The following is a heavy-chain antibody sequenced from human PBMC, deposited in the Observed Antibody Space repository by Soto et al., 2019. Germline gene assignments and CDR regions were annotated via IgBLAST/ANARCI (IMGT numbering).Heavy chain of an antibody. V-gene: IGHV3-74*01. J-gene: IGHJ3*01. Sequence: EVQLVESGGGLVRPGGSLRLSCAASGFTFSYYWMHWVRQAPGKGLVWVSRIHSDGSSTTYADFVKGRFIISRDNARNTVDLQMNSVRVEXXAXYYCARGDRGAFDLWG. D-gene: IGHD1-26*01. CDR2: IHSDGSST. CDR3: ARGDRGAFDL. CDR1: GFTFSYYW.